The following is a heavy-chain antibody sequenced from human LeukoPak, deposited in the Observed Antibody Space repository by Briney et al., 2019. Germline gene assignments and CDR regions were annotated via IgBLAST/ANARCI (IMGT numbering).Heavy chain of an antibody. CDR1: GFTVSSNY. J-gene: IGHJ4*02. D-gene: IGHD3-22*01. V-gene: IGHV3-66*02. CDR2: IYSGGST. CDR3: ASWGYYDSSGYYQIDH. Sequence: QPGGSLRLSCAASGFTVSSNYMSWVRQAPGKGLEWVSVIYSGGSTCYADSVKGRFTISRDNSKNTLYLQMNSLRAEDTAVYYCASWGYYDSSGYYQIDHWGQGTLVTVSS.